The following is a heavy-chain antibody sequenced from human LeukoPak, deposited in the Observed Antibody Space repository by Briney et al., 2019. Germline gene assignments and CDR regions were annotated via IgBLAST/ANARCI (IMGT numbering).Heavy chain of an antibody. CDR2: ISSNSSYI. CDR1: GFTFSSLA. J-gene: IGHJ4*02. D-gene: IGHD6-19*01. Sequence: NAGGSLRLSCVASGFTFSSLAMKWVRQAPGKGLEWVSSISSNSSYIQYADSVKGRFTISRDNARNSLYLQMNNLRAEDTAVYYCASLPWLVRWIYYWGQGTLVTVSS. V-gene: IGHV3-21*01. CDR3: ASLPWLVRWIYY.